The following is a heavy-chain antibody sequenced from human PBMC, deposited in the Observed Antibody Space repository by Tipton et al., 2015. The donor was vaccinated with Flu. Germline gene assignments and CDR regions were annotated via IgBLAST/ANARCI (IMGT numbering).Heavy chain of an antibody. D-gene: IGHD2-21*02. Sequence: VQLVQSGAEVKKPGESLKISCKASGYSFSSYWIAWVRQMPGKGLEWVGIIYPGDSERRYSPSFQGHVTISVDKSISTAYLQWSSLRASDSAMYYCLTATYCGGDCYSSNWSDPWGQGTLVTVSS. J-gene: IGHJ5*02. CDR2: IYPGDSER. CDR3: LTATYCGGDCYSSNWSDP. V-gene: IGHV5-51*03. CDR1: GYSFSSYW.